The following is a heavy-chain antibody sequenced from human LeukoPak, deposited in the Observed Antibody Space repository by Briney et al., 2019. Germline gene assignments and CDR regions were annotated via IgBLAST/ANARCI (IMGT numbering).Heavy chain of an antibody. CDR2: INPSGGST. Sequence: ASVKVSCKASGYTFTNYYMHWVRQAPGQGLEWMGIINPSGGSTNYAQKFQGRVTMTRDTSTSTVYMELSSLRSGDTAVYYCARYDSSGMTFDYWGQGTLVTVSS. D-gene: IGHD3-22*01. CDR1: GYTFTNYY. J-gene: IGHJ4*02. CDR3: ARYDSSGMTFDY. V-gene: IGHV1-46*01.